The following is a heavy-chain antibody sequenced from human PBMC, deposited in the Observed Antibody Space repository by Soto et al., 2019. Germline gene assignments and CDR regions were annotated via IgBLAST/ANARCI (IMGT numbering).Heavy chain of an antibody. CDR3: AREGPGYCSSTSCYSMFYYGMDV. CDR2: IIPIFGTA. J-gene: IGHJ6*02. CDR1: GGTFSSYA. Sequence: QVQLVQSGAEVKKPGSSVKVSCKASGGTFSSYAISWVRQAPGQGLEWMGGIIPIFGTANYAQKFQGRVTITADESTSTAYMELSSLRSEDTDVYYCAREGPGYCSSTSCYSMFYYGMDVWGQGTTVTVSS. V-gene: IGHV1-69*01. D-gene: IGHD2-2*01.